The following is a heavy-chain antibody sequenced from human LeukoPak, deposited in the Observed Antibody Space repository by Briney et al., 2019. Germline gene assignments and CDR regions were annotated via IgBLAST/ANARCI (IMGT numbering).Heavy chain of an antibody. Sequence: GGSLRLSCAASGFTFSSYGMHWVRQAPGKGLEWVAFIRYDGSNKYYADSVKGRFTITRDNSKNTLYLQMNSLRAEDTAVYYCAKNGVVITYYFDYWGQGTLVTVSS. D-gene: IGHD3-3*01. V-gene: IGHV3-30*02. CDR2: IRYDGSNK. CDR3: AKNGVVITYYFDY. CDR1: GFTFSSYG. J-gene: IGHJ4*02.